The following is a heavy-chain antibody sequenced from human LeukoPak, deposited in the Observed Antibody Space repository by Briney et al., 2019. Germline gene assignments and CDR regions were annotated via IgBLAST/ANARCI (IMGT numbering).Heavy chain of an antibody. Sequence: GGSLRLSCAASGFTVSSNYMTWVRQAPGKGLEWVSLIYSGDSTYYADSVKGRFTMSRDNSKNTLYLQKNSLRVEDTAVYYCARDGRWLQLAPDAFDIWGQGTMVTVSS. CDR2: IYSGDST. CDR3: ARDGRWLQLAPDAFDI. V-gene: IGHV3-66*01. J-gene: IGHJ3*02. CDR1: GFTVSSNY. D-gene: IGHD5-24*01.